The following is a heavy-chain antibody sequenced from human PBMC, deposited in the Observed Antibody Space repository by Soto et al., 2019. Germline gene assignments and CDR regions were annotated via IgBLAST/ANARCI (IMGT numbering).Heavy chain of an antibody. CDR1: GYTFTGYY. J-gene: IGHJ6*02. CDR2: INPNSGGT. CDR3: ARTLVRYFDWLASSYYYYYGMDV. Sequence: GASVKVSCKASGYTFTGYYMHWVRQAPGQGLEWMGWINPNSGGTNYAQKFQGRVTMTRDTSISTAYMELSRLRSDDTAVYYCARTLVRYFDWLASSYYYYYGMDVWGQGTTVTVSS. V-gene: IGHV1-2*02. D-gene: IGHD3-9*01.